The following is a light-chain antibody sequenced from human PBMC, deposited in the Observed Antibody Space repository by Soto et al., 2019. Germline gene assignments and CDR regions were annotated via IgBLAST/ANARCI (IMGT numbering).Light chain of an antibody. CDR2: GAS. Sequence: EIVWTQSPGTRSLSPGERATLSCRASQSVSAGHLAWYQQKPGQAPRLLIYGASSRATGIPNRFSGSGSGTDFTLTISRLEPEDFAVYFCQQYGSSPLTFGGGTKVDIK. CDR3: QQYGSSPLT. CDR1: QSVSAGH. V-gene: IGKV3-20*01. J-gene: IGKJ4*01.